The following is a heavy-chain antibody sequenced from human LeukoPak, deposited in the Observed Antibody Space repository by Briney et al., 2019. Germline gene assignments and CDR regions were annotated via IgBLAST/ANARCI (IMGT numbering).Heavy chain of an antibody. J-gene: IGHJ4*02. Sequence: PGGSLRLSCAASGFTVSSNYMSWVRQAPGKGLEWVSVIYSGGSTYYADSVKGRFTISRHNSKNTLYLQMNSLRAEDTAVYYCARGFERYCSGGSCHPGDYWGQGTLVTVSS. D-gene: IGHD2-15*01. V-gene: IGHV3-53*04. CDR2: IYSGGST. CDR3: ARGFERYCSGGSCHPGDY. CDR1: GFTVSSNY.